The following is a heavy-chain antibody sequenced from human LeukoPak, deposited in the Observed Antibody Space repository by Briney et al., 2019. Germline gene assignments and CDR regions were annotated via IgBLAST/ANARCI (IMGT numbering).Heavy chain of an antibody. D-gene: IGHD1-14*01. CDR1: GGSISSGDYY. Sequence: PSETLSLTCTVSGGSISSGDYYWSWIRQPPGKGLEWIGYIYYSGSTYYNPSLKSRVTISVDTSKNQFSLKLSSVTAADTAVYYCAGGPELFNYYFDYWGQGTLVTVSS. CDR2: IYYSGST. J-gene: IGHJ4*02. CDR3: AGGPELFNYYFDY. V-gene: IGHV4-30-4*01.